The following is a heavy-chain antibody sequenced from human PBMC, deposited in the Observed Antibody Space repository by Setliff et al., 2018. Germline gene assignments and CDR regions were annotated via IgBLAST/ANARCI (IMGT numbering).Heavy chain of an antibody. CDR3: ARAQSWSGGPYYFDN. V-gene: IGHV1-8*02. CDR1: GYTFTSYD. CDR2: MNPNSGNT. Sequence: ASVKVSCKAPGYTFTSYDINWVRQATGQGLEWMGWMNPNSGNTGYAQKFQGRVTMTRNTSISTAYIDLSSLRFEDTAVYYCARAQSWSGGPYYFDNWGQGTLVTVSS. J-gene: IGHJ4*02. D-gene: IGHD3-3*01.